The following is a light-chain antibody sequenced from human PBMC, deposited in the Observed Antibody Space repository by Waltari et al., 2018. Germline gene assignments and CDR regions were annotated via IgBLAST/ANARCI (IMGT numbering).Light chain of an antibody. V-gene: IGKV2-28*01. CDR2: LGS. J-gene: IGKJ1*01. Sequence: DIVVTQSPLSLPVTPGEPASISCRSSQSLLHSNGNNYLAWYLQKPGQSAQLLIYLGSNRASGVPDRFSGSGSGTDFTLRISRVEAEDVGVYYCMQSLQTLWTFGPGTKVEIK. CDR1: QSLLHSNGNNY. CDR3: MQSLQTLWT.